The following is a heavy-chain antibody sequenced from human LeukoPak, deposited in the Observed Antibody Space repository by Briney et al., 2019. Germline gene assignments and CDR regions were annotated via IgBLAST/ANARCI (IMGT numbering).Heavy chain of an antibody. CDR2: ISYDGSNK. Sequence: GRSLRLSCAASGFTFSSYAMHWVRQAPGKGLEWVAVISYDGSNKYYADSVKGRFTISRDNSKNTLYLQMNSLRAEDTAVDYCARTMAYGDTAMADFDYWGQGTLVTVSS. D-gene: IGHD5-18*01. J-gene: IGHJ4*02. CDR3: ARTMAYGDTAMADFDY. V-gene: IGHV3-30-3*01. CDR1: GFTFSSYA.